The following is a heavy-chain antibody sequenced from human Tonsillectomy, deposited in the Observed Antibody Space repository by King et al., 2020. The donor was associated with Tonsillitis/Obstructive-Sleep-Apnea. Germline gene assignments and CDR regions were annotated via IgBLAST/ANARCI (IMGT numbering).Heavy chain of an antibody. V-gene: IGHV2-5*02. Sequence: TLKESGPTLVKPTQTLTLTCTFSGFSLSTSGVGVGWIRQPPGKALEWLALIYWDDDKRYSPSLKSRLTITKDTPKNQVVLPMTNMDPVDTATYYGARRSGYRLIDYWGQGTLVTVSS. CDR3: ARRSGYRLIDY. J-gene: IGHJ4*02. D-gene: IGHD5-18*01. CDR1: GFSLSTSGVG. CDR2: IYWDDDK.